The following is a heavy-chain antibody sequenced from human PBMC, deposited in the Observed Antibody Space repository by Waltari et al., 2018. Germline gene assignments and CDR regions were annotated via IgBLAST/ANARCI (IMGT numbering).Heavy chain of an antibody. CDR2: IYTSGST. Sequence: QVQLQESGPGLVKPSETLSLTCTVSGGPISSYSWSWIRQPAGKGLEWIGRIYTSGSTNYNPSLKSRVTMSVDTSKNQFSLKLSSVTAADTAVYYCARGYYDFWSGYYTGYYYYMDVWGKGTTVTVSS. J-gene: IGHJ6*03. V-gene: IGHV4-4*07. CDR1: GGPISSYS. D-gene: IGHD3-3*01. CDR3: ARGYYDFWSGYYTGYYYYMDV.